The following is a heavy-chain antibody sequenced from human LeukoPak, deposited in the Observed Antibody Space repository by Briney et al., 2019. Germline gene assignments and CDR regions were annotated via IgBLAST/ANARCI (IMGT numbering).Heavy chain of an antibody. J-gene: IGHJ4*02. CDR1: GFTFNKYW. Sequence: GGSLRLSCAASGFTFNKYWLTWVRQAPGKGLEWVANINQDDSQIYYLESVEGRFTITRDNAKNSLHLQMNSLRAEDTAVYYCAGGYYYSGTYYLSFFDYWGQGTLVTVSS. CDR3: AGGYYYSGTYYLSFFDY. V-gene: IGHV3-7*01. CDR2: INQDDSQI. D-gene: IGHD3-10*01.